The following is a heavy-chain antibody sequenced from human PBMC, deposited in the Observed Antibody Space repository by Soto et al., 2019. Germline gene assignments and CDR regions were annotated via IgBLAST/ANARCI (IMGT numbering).Heavy chain of an antibody. V-gene: IGHV4-61*01. J-gene: IGHJ4*02. CDR2: IYSSGST. Sequence: ETLSLTCTVADGSVSSGIYYWTLIRQPPGKGLEWIGYIYSSGSTLYNPSLKSRVIISVDTSMNQFSLKLSSVTAADTAVYYCARDSLAFFDSWGQGTLVTVSS. CDR1: DGSVSSGIYY. CDR3: ARDSLAFFDS. D-gene: IGHD5-12*01.